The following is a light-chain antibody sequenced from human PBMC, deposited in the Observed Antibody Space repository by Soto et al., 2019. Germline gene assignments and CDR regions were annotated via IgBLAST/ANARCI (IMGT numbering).Light chain of an antibody. V-gene: IGKV2-28*01. J-gene: IGKJ5*01. CDR2: LAS. CDR3: MQALQNPNT. Sequence: DSVMTQSPLSLEVTRGEPASIACRSSQSLLYSDGDNYLDWYLKKQGESPQLLIYLASNRASGVPARLSGSGYGTYFTMKISRVEAEDVALYYCMQALQNPNTFGHGTRLEIK. CDR1: QSLLYSDGDNY.